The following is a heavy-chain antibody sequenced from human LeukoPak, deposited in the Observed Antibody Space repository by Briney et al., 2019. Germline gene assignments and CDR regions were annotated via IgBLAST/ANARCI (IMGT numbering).Heavy chain of an antibody. Sequence: PSETLSLTCTVSGGSISSHYWSWIRHPAGKRLEWLGRIWTTGSTAYNPSYKSRLAMSIDKSKNQFSLKLTSMTAADTAVYYCARVRAYANFVGNFDLRGRGALVTVSS. CDR1: GGSISSHY. CDR2: IWTTGST. V-gene: IGHV4-4*07. CDR3: ARVRAYANFVGNFDL. J-gene: IGHJ2*01. D-gene: IGHD2-8*01.